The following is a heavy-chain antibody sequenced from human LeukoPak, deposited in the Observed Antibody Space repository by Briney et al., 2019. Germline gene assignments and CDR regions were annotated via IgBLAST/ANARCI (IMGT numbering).Heavy chain of an antibody. Sequence: GGTLRLSCAASGFTFRSYSMNWVRQAPGKGLEWVSYIDSDTDDIHYADSVKGRFTISRDNAKNSLYLRMNSLRAEDTAVYYCAKVHTSLTYYYYYMDVWGKGTTVTVSS. J-gene: IGHJ6*03. CDR1: GFTFRSYS. CDR3: AKVHTSLTYYYYYMDV. V-gene: IGHV3-21*01. D-gene: IGHD2-21*01. CDR2: IDSDTDDI.